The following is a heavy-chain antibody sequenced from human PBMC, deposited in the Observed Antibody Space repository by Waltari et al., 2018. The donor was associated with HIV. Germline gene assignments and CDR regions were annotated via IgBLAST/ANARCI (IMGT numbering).Heavy chain of an antibody. CDR1: GFPFSGYW. CDR2: INTDGSST. J-gene: IGHJ4*02. D-gene: IGHD5-12*01. V-gene: IGHV3-74*01. Sequence: EVQLVESGGGLVQPGGSLRLSCAASGFPFSGYWMYWVRQAPGKGLVWVSRINTDGSSTKYADSVKGRFTISRDNAKNTLYLQMNSLRAEDTAVYYCARGDGYNYGAYWGQGTLVTVSS. CDR3: ARGDGYNYGAY.